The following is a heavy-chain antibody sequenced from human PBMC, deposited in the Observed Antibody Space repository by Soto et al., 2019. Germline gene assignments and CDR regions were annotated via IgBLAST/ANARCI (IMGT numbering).Heavy chain of an antibody. Sequence: GPVKVSCKTSGYTFTEYVINWVRQAPGQGLEYMGWVSPENRNAGYAPQFRGRVSMTADTSINTVYLELTTLTYEDTAVYYCEMTTGYWGQGTMVTVS. CDR1: GYTFTEYV. CDR2: VSPENRNA. CDR3: EMTTGY. J-gene: IGHJ4*02. V-gene: IGHV1-8*01. D-gene: IGHD4-17*01.